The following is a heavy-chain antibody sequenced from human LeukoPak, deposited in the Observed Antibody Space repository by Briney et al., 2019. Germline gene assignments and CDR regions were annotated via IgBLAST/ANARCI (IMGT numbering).Heavy chain of an antibody. Sequence: PSETLSLTCTVSGGSISSYYWSWIRQPPGKGLEWIGRIYASGSTNYDPSLKSRVTISVDTSKNQFSLNLTSVTAADTAVYYCARKVGTNYWYFDLCGRGTLVTVSS. J-gene: IGHJ2*01. CDR2: IYASGST. V-gene: IGHV4-4*07. CDR3: ARKVGTNYWYFDL. CDR1: GGSISSYY. D-gene: IGHD1-26*01.